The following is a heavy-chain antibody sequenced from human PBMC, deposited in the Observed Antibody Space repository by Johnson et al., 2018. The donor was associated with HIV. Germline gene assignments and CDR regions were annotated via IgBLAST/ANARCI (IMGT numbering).Heavy chain of an antibody. CDR3: AKDMTPSQLAAFDI. V-gene: IGHV3-9*01. D-gene: IGHD6-13*01. CDR1: GFTFDDYA. Sequence: VQLVESGGGLVQPGRSLRLSCAASGFTFDDYAMHWVRQAPGKGLEWLSGISWNRGSIGYADSVKGRFTISRDNAKNSLYLQMNSLRAEDTAVYYCAKDMTPSQLAAFDIWGQGTMVTVSS. CDR2: ISWNRGSI. J-gene: IGHJ3*02.